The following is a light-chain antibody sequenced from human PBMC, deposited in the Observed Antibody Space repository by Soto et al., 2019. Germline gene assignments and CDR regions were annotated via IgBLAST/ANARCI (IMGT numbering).Light chain of an antibody. Sequence: QLVLTQSPSASSSLGASVKLTCTLSSGHSSYAIAWHQKQPGKGPRYLMDLNNDGSHTKGDGIPDRFSGSSSGAERYLIISSLQSEDEAEYYCQTWGSGFQVFGGGTKLTVL. CDR1: SGHSSYA. V-gene: IGLV4-69*01. CDR2: LNNDGSH. CDR3: QTWGSGFQV. J-gene: IGLJ2*01.